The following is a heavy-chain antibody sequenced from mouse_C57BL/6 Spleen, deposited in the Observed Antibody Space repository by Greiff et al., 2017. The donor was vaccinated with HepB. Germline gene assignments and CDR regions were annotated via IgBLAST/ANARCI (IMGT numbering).Heavy chain of an antibody. J-gene: IGHJ4*01. CDR1: GYTFTSYG. D-gene: IGHD3-1*01. CDR3: ARSQLEDAMDY. V-gene: IGHV1-81*01. Sequence: VKLQESGAELARPGASVKLSCKASGYTFTSYGISWVKQRTGQGLEWIGEIYPRSGNTYYNEKFKGKATLTADKSSSTAYMELRSLTSEDSAVYFCARSQLEDAMDYWGQGTSVTVSS. CDR2: IYPRSGNT.